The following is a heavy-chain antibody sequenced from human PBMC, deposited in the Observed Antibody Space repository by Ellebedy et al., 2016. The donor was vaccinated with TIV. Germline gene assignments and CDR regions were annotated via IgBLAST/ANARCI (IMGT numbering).Heavy chain of an antibody. CDR2: IKQDGSEK. V-gene: IGHV3-7*03. CDR1: GFTFRRYW. J-gene: IGHJ4*02. CDR3: ARDPRGGDSVFDF. Sequence: GESLKISXAASGFTFRRYWMSWVRQAPGKGLEWVANIKQDGSEKYYVDSVKGRFTISRDNSKNTLYLQMNSLRVEDTALYYCARDPRGGDSVFDFWGQGTLVTVSS. D-gene: IGHD4-23*01.